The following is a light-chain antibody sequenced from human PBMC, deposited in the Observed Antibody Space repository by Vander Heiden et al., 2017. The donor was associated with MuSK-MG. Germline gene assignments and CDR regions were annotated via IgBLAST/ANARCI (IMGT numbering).Light chain of an antibody. CDR2: EVS. CDR3: MQDIQNRT. CDR1: QSLLYRDGKTF. V-gene: IGKV2D-29*01. Sequence: DIVMTQTPLSLSVTPGQPASISCKPSQSLLYRDGKTFLYCYLQKPGQPPQLLNYEVSNRFSGVPDRFSGSGSGTFFTLSISRVAAEYVGVYYCMQDIQNRTFGGGTKVEIK. J-gene: IGKJ4*01.